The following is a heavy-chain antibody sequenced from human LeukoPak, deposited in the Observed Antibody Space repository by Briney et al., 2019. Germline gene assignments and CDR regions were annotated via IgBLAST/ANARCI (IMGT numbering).Heavy chain of an antibody. J-gene: IGHJ3*02. CDR2: ISSSSSYI. CDR1: GFTFSSYW. Sequence: GGSLRLSCAASGFTFSSYWMSWVRQAPGKGLEWVSSISSSSSYIYYADSVKGRFTISRDNAKNSLYLQMNSLRAEDTAVYYCARDGLLREDAFDIWGQGTMVTVFS. D-gene: IGHD1-26*01. CDR3: ARDGLLREDAFDI. V-gene: IGHV3-21*01.